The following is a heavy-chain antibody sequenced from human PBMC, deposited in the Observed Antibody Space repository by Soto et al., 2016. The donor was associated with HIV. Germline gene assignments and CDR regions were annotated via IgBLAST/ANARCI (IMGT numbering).Heavy chain of an antibody. Sequence: QVQLQQWGAGLLKPSETLSLTCAVYGGSFSGYYWSWIRQPPGKGLEWIGEINYRGSTNHNPSLKSRVTMSVDTSKNQFSLKLNSVTAADTGVYYCARVLWLAVAGTTDYNYYGMDVVGTKGTTVTVSS. CDR2: INYRGST. J-gene: IGHJ6*04. V-gene: IGHV4-34*01. CDR3: ARVLWLAVAGTTDYNYYGMDV. D-gene: IGHD6-19*01. CDR1: GGSFSGYY.